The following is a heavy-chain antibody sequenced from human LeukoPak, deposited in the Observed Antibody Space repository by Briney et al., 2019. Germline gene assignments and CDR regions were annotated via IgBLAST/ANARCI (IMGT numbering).Heavy chain of an antibody. Sequence: SETLSLTCDVSGGSMNNSYWSWIRQPAGEGLEWIGRIYATGSTYYNPSLKSRMTMSIDTSKNQFSLKLTSVTAADTAVYFCARDKALDSDGSGFYYNRGLDCWGQGTLVIVSS. J-gene: IGHJ4*02. CDR1: GGSMNNSY. V-gene: IGHV4-4*07. D-gene: IGHD3-22*01. CDR3: ARDKALDSDGSGFYYNRGLDC. CDR2: IYATGST.